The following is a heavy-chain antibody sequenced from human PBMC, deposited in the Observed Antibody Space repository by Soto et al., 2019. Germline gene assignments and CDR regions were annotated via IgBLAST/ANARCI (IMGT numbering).Heavy chain of an antibody. CDR1: GFSLRTSGVG. J-gene: IGHJ5*02. D-gene: IGHD3-10*01. CDR3: VSGSFPTWFDP. CDR2: LYWDDDK. V-gene: IGHV2-5*04. Sequence: QITLKESGPTLVKPTQTLTLTCTFSGFSLRTSGVGVGWIRQPPGKALEWLALLYWDDDKRYSPSLKSRLTITKDTSKNQVVLTMSNMDPVDTGTYYCVSGSFPTWFDPWGQGILVIVSS.